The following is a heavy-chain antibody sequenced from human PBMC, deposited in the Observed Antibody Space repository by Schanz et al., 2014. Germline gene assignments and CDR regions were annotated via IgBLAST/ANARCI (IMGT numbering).Heavy chain of an antibody. J-gene: IGHJ2*01. CDR1: GGTFSSST. V-gene: IGHV1-69*02. D-gene: IGHD1-26*01. CDR2: IIPILDKT. Sequence: QVQLVQSGAEVKKPGSSVKVSCKASGGTFSSSTLTWVRQAPGQGLEWMGRIIPILDKTNYAQKFQGRVTMTADKSTSTVYMEVSGLRSEDTAVYYCARNRGSGGQNWYFDLWGRGTLGTVSS. CDR3: ARNRGSGGQNWYFDL.